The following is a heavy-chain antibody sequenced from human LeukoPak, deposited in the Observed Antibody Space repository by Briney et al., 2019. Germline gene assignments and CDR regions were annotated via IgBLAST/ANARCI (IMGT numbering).Heavy chain of an antibody. V-gene: IGHV3-7*01. D-gene: IGHD2-8*01. Sequence: GGSLRLSCAASGFTLSSYWMTWVRQAPGKGLEWVANIKEDGSEKHYVDSVKGRFTISRDNAKNSLFLEMNSLRVEDTAVYYCAKMVEVPNWGQGALVTVSS. CDR1: GFTLSSYW. CDR3: AKMVEVPN. J-gene: IGHJ4*02. CDR2: IKEDGSEK.